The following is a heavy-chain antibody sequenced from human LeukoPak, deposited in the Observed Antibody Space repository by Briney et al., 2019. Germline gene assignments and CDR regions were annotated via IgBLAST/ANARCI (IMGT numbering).Heavy chain of an antibody. V-gene: IGHV4-59*01. CDR1: GGSITSYY. Sequence: PSETLSLTCTVSGGSITSYYWSWIRQPPGKGLEWIGYISKSGNTNYSPSLKSRVTIFGDTSKNQFFLRLTSVTAADMAVYYCARARYVNSFYAFDIWGQGTMVTVSS. D-gene: IGHD3-9*01. J-gene: IGHJ3*02. CDR3: ARARYVNSFYAFDI. CDR2: ISKSGNT.